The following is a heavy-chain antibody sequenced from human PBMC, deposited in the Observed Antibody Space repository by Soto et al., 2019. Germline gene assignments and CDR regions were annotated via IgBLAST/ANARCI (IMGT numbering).Heavy chain of an antibody. CDR1: GYTFTSYA. Sequence: ASVKVSCKASGYTFTSYAMHWVRQAPGQRLEWMGWINAGNGNTKYSQKFQGRVTITRDTSASTAYMELSSLRSEDTAAYYCARAAANEIVVVPAVMSLAYWGQGTLVPVSS. CDR2: INAGNGNT. J-gene: IGHJ4*02. CDR3: ARAAANEIVVVPAVMSLAY. V-gene: IGHV1-3*01. D-gene: IGHD2-2*01.